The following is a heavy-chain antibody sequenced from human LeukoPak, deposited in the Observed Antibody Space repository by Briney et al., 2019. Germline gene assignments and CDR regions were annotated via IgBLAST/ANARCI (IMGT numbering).Heavy chain of an antibody. CDR3: ARDSFSGSSLDY. Sequence: GGSLRLSCAASGFTFDEYGVSWVRQAPGKGLEWVSSINWDGGSTAYADSVQGRFTISRDNAKNSLHLQMKSLRAEDTALYYCARDSFSGSSLDYWGQGTLVTVSS. D-gene: IGHD1-26*01. J-gene: IGHJ4*02. V-gene: IGHV3-20*04. CDR2: INWDGGST. CDR1: GFTFDEYG.